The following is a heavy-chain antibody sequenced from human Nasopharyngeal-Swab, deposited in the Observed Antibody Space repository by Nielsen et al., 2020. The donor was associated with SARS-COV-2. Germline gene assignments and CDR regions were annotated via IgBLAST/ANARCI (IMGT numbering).Heavy chain of an antibody. D-gene: IGHD5-18*01. CDR1: GFTFSSYA. CDR3: ARELWIQDYYYYYGMDV. V-gene: IGHV3-30-3*01. J-gene: IGHJ6*02. Sequence: SLKISCAASGFTFSSYAMHWVRQAPGKGLEWVAVISYDGSNKYYADSVKGRFTISRDNSKNTLYLQMNSLRAEDTAVYYCARELWIQDYYYYYGMDVWGQGTTVTVSS. CDR2: ISYDGSNK.